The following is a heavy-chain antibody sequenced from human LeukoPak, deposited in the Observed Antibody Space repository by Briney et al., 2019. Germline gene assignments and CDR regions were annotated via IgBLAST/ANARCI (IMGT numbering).Heavy chain of an antibody. CDR3: ASLHFGVWVY. V-gene: IGHV1-46*01. CDR1: GYTFTTYY. Sequence: GASVKVSCKASGYTFTTYYIHWVRQAPGQGLEWLGIINPGGDFTSYAQKFQGRVTMTRDMSTSTVYMELSSLRSEDTAVYYCASLHFGVWVYWGQGTLVTVSS. D-gene: IGHD3-10*01. J-gene: IGHJ4*02. CDR2: INPGGDFT.